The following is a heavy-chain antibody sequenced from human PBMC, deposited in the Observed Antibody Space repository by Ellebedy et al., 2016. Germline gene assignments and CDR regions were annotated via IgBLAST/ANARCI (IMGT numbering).Heavy chain of an antibody. CDR3: VRRWDLPHDVFDV. CDR1: GFTFSSYW. D-gene: IGHD1-26*01. V-gene: IGHV3-74*01. CDR2: INGDGSYT. Sequence: GESLKISXEASGFTFSSYWMHWVRQVPGKGLEWVSRINGDGSYTTYADSVKGRFTISRDNTLNTVFLQMSSLRADDSAIYYCVRRWDLPHDVFDVWGQGTMVTVSS. J-gene: IGHJ3*01.